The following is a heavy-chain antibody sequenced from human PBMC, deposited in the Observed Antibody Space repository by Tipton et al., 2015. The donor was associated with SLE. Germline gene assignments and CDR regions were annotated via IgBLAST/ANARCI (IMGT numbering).Heavy chain of an antibody. D-gene: IGHD2-21*02. J-gene: IGHJ6*02. Sequence: TLSLTCTVSGGSITSGSYYWGWIRQPPGKGLEWIGYISYSGGTNYNPSLKSRVTISVDTAKNQFSLKLTSVTAADTAVYYCARGMVTWRGAILGVDVWGQGTTVNVPS. CDR3: ARGMVTWRGAILGVDV. V-gene: IGHV4-61*05. CDR1: GGSITSGSYY. CDR2: ISYSGGT.